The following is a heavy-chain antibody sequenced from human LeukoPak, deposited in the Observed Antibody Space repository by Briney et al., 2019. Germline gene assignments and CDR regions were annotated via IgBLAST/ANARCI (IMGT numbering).Heavy chain of an antibody. Sequence: GGSLRLSCAASGFTFDDNAMHWVRQAPGKGLEWVSLISWDGGSTYYADSVKGRFTISRDNSKNSLYLQMNRLRTEDTALYYCAKDGRVGAKYYFDYWGQGTLVTVSS. CDR1: GFTFDDNA. CDR2: ISWDGGST. D-gene: IGHD1-26*01. CDR3: AKDGRVGAKYYFDY. J-gene: IGHJ4*02. V-gene: IGHV3-43*01.